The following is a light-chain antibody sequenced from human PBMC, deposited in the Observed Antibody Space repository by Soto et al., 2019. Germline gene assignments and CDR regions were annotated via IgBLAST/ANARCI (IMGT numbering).Light chain of an antibody. CDR1: QSVSSF. CDR3: QQRSIWPLT. V-gene: IGKV3-11*01. J-gene: IGKJ5*01. Sequence: EIVLTQSPATLSLSPGERATLSCRASQSVSSFLDWYQQKRGQAPRLLIYDASNRATGIPARFSGSGSATDFTLTISSLEPEDFAVYYCQQRSIWPLTFCQGTRLEIK. CDR2: DAS.